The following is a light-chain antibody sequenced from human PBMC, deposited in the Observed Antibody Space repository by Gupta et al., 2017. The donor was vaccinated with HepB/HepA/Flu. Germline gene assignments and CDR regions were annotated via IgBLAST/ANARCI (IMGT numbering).Light chain of an antibody. CDR1: GSNVCRNN. CDR2: YND. Sequence: QSVLTQSTSVSGTPGQRVTISCSGSGSNVCRNNVNWYQQLPGTAPKLLIYYNDERPSGVPDRISCSKSGTSASLALSGLQSEDKADYYCAAWDTSLSVVVFGGGTKLTVL. J-gene: IGLJ2*01. V-gene: IGLV1-44*01. CDR3: AAWDTSLSVVV.